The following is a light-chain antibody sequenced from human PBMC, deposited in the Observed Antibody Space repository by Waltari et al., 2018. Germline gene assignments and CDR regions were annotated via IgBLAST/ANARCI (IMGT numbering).Light chain of an antibody. Sequence: IVLTQSPGTLSLSPGERATLSCRAGQTITSLAWYQQTPGQAPRLLIYATSTRATGIPPRFTGSGSGTDFTLTINGLEPDDSAVYYCQQRSGWPLTFGGGTKVEIK. CDR3: QQRSGWPLT. CDR1: QTITS. CDR2: ATS. V-gene: IGKV3-11*01. J-gene: IGKJ4*01.